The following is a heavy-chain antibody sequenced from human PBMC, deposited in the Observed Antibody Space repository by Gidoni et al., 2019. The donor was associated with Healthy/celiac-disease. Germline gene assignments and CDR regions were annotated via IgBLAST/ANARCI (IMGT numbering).Heavy chain of an antibody. Sequence: HVQLHESGQGMVKPSGTLSLTCAGSGGTISSSTWWSWVRQPPGKGLEWIGEIYHSGSTNYNPSLKSRVTISVDKSKNQFSLKLSSVTAADTAVYYCARTGADWTGYFDYWGQGTLVTVSS. V-gene: IGHV4-4*02. CDR1: GGTISSSTW. CDR2: IYHSGST. CDR3: ARTGADWTGYFDY. D-gene: IGHD2-21*01. J-gene: IGHJ4*02.